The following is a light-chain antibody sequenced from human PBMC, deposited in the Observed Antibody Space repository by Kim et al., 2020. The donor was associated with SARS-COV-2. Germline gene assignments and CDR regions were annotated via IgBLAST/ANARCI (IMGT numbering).Light chain of an antibody. J-gene: IGKJ4*01. CDR2: AVS. Sequence: TRSESVGDTCTITCRASQSITSGLDWYQQKPGKAPKLLIYAVSSLDSGVPSRFRGSGSGTQITLTINSVQPDDFATYYCQQHNGYFGGGTKVDIK. V-gene: IGKV1-5*01. CDR1: QSITSG. CDR3: QQHNGY.